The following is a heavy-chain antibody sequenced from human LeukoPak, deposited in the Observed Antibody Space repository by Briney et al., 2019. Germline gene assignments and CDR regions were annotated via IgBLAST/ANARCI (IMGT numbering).Heavy chain of an antibody. V-gene: IGHV1-69*02. CDR3: ARGYDIWSGRPNWFDP. Sequence: SVKVSCKASGGTFSSYTISWVRQAPGQGLEWMGRIIPILGIANYAQKFQGRVTITADKSTSTAYMELSSLRSEDTAVYYCARGYDIWSGRPNWFDPWGQGTLVTVSS. D-gene: IGHD3-3*01. CDR1: GGTFSSYT. CDR2: IIPILGIA. J-gene: IGHJ5*02.